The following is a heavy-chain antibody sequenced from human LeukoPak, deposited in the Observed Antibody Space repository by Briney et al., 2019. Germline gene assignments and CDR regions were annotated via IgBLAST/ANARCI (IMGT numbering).Heavy chain of an antibody. CDR3: ARDWSSNWLYFDY. CDR1: GGSISSSSYY. D-gene: IGHD6-13*01. V-gene: IGHV4-39*07. Sequence: PSETLSLTCTVSGGSISSSSYYWGWIRQPPGKGLEWIGSIYYSGSTYYNPSLKSRVTISVDTSKNQFSLQLNSVTAADTAVYYCARDWSSNWLYFDYWGQGTLVTVSS. CDR2: IYYSGST. J-gene: IGHJ4*02.